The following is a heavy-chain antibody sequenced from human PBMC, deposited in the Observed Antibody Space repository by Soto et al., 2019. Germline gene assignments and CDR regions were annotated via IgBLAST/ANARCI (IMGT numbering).Heavy chain of an antibody. CDR3: ARGPTTVVTPGYFDY. CDR1: GGTFSSYA. V-gene: IGHV1-69*13. D-gene: IGHD4-17*01. J-gene: IGHJ4*02. Sequence: GASVKVSCKASGGTFSSYAISWVRQAPGQGPEWMGGIIPIFGTANYAQKFQGRVTITADESTSTAYMELSSLRSEDTAVYYCARGPTTVVTPGYFDYWGQGTLVTVSS. CDR2: IIPIFGTA.